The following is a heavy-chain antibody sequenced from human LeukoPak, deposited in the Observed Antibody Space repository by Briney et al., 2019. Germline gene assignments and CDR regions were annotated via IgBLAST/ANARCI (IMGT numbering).Heavy chain of an antibody. CDR2: VRQDGGAT. V-gene: IGHV3-7*01. CDR1: GFTFTSYW. J-gene: IGHJ4*02. D-gene: IGHD5-18*01. Sequence: GGSLRLSCAASGFTFTSYWMTWVRQAPGKGLEWVANVRQDGGATYYGDSVKGRFTISRDNSKNSLFLQMNSLRADDTAIYYCATSKDTAGGPYWGQGTRVTVSS. CDR3: ATSKDTAGGPY.